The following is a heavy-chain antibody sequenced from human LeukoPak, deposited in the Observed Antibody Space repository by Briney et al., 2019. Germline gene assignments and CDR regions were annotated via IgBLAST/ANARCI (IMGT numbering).Heavy chain of an antibody. CDR1: GFTFSSYS. CDR2: ISSSSSYI. V-gene: IGHV3-21*01. J-gene: IGHJ4*02. Sequence: GRSLRLSCAASGFTFSSYSTNWVRQAPGKGLEWVSSISSSSSYIYYADSVKGRFTISRDNAKNSLYLQMNSLRAEDTAVYYCASPPAYGSGSYYMIYWGQGTLVTVSS. D-gene: IGHD3-10*01. CDR3: ASPPAYGSGSYYMIY.